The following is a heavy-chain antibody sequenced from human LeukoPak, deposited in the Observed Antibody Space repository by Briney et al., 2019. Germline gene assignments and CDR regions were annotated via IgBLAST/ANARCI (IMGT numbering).Heavy chain of an antibody. J-gene: IGHJ5*02. V-gene: IGHV3-48*01. Sequence: GGSLRLSCAASGFTFSSYSMNWVRQAPGKGLEWVSYISSSSSTIYYADSVKGRFTISRDNAKNSLYLQMNSLRAEDTAVYYCARGEVYYYDSSGYSAWGQGTLVTVSS. CDR1: GFTFSSYS. CDR2: ISSSSSTI. CDR3: ARGEVYYYDSSGYSA. D-gene: IGHD3-22*01.